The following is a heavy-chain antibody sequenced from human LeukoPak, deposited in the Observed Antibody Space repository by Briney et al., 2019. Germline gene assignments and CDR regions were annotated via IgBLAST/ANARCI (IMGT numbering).Heavy chain of an antibody. CDR3: ATSVVPAAMGYYYYYMDV. J-gene: IGHJ6*03. CDR1: GGSISGYY. Sequence: SETLSLTCTVSGGSISGYYWSWIRQPPGKGLEWIGYIYYSGSTNYNPSLQSRVTISVDTSKNQFSLKLSSVTAADTAVYYCATSVVPAAMGYYYYYMDVWGKGTTVTISS. V-gene: IGHV4-59*01. CDR2: IYYSGST. D-gene: IGHD2-2*01.